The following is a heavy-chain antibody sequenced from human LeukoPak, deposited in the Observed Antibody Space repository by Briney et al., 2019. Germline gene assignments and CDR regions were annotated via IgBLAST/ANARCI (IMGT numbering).Heavy chain of an antibody. CDR3: ARGGLWVVRPVDY. CDR1: GGSFSGYY. CDR2: VNHSGST. J-gene: IGHJ4*02. V-gene: IGHV4-34*01. D-gene: IGHD3-10*01. Sequence: SETLSLTCAVYGGSFSGYYWSWIRQPPGKGLEWIGEVNHSGSTNYNPSLKSRATISVDTSKNQFSLKLSSVTAADTAVYYCARGGLWVVRPVDYWGQGTLVTVSS.